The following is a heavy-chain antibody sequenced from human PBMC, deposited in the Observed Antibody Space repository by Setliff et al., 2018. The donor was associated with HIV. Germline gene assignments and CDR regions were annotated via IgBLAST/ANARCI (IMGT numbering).Heavy chain of an antibody. CDR2: MNPNSGRA. CDR1: GYTFTNYD. CDR3: ARVRLSWSPDF. Sequence: ASVKVSCKASGYTFTNYDINWVRQSPGQGFEWLGWMNPNSGRAGSAQMFQGRLAMTRDTSTSTAYMELSSLTSDDTAIYYCARVRLSWSPDFWGQGTLVTVSS. J-gene: IGHJ4*02. V-gene: IGHV1-8*02.